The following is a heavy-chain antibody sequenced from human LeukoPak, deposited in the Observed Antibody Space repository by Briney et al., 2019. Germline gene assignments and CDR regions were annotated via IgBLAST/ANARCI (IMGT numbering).Heavy chain of an antibody. CDR3: ARDKGTTIFGVVNMVDY. Sequence: ASVKVSCKASGYTFTSYGISWVRQAPGQGLEWMGWISAYNGNTNYAQKLQGRVTMTTDTSTSTAYMELRSLRSDDTAVYYCARDKGTTIFGVVNMVDYWGQGTLVTVSS. J-gene: IGHJ4*02. CDR2: ISAYNGNT. V-gene: IGHV1-18*01. D-gene: IGHD3-3*01. CDR1: GYTFTSYG.